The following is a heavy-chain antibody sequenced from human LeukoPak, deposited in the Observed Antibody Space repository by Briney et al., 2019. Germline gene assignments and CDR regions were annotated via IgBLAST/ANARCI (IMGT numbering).Heavy chain of an antibody. J-gene: IGHJ3*02. V-gene: IGHV4-61*01. CDR3: ARGRYYYDSSGYSDAFDI. D-gene: IGHD3-22*01. CDR1: GYSISSSYY. Sequence: SETLSLTCTVSGYSISSSYYWSWIRQPPGKGLEWIGYIYYSGSTNYNPSLKSRVTISVDTSKNQFSLKLSSVTAADTAVYYCARGRYYYDSSGYSDAFDIWGQGTMVTVS. CDR2: IYYSGST.